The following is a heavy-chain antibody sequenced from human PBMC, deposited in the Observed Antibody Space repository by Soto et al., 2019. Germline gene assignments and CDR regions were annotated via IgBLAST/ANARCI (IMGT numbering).Heavy chain of an antibody. CDR2: ISSSGSTI. J-gene: IGHJ4*02. Sequence: GGSLRLSCAASGLPFSSYSMNWVRQAPGKGLEWVSYISSSGSTIYYADSVKGRFTISRDNAKNSLSLQMNSLRAEDTAVYYCAREGVRSSGWYDYWGQGTLVTVSS. CDR1: GLPFSSYS. V-gene: IGHV3-48*04. D-gene: IGHD6-19*01. CDR3: AREGVRSSGWYDY.